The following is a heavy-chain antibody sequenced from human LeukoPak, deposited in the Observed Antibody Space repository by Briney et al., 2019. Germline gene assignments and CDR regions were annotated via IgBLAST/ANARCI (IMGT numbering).Heavy chain of an antibody. Sequence: GASVKVSCKVSGYTLTELSMHWVRQAPGKGLEWMGGFDPEDGETIYAQKFQGRATMTEDTSTDTAYMELSSLRSEDTAVYYCATDLYSSPRALDYWGQGTLVTVSS. CDR1: GYTLTELS. CDR2: FDPEDGET. D-gene: IGHD6-13*01. V-gene: IGHV1-24*01. CDR3: ATDLYSSPRALDY. J-gene: IGHJ4*02.